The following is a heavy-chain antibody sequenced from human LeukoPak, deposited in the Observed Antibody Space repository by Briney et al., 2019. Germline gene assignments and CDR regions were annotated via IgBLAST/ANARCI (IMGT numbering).Heavy chain of an antibody. J-gene: IGHJ6*02. CDR1: GLTFNRYG. CDR2: ISYDSFNE. CDR3: VKGKWEDNHYYYGLDV. D-gene: IGHD1-26*01. Sequence: GGSLRLSCVASGLTFNRYGMHWVRQTPGKGLEWLAAISYDSFNEDYRDSVKGRLTISRDNSKNTVDLQMDSLRPEDTAVYFCVKGKWEDNHYYYGLDVWGQGTAVSVAS. V-gene: IGHV3-30*18.